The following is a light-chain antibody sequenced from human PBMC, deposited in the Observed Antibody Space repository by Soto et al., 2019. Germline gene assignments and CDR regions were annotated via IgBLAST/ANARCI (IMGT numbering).Light chain of an antibody. J-gene: IGLJ2*01. V-gene: IGLV4-69*01. CDR3: QTWGTGGVV. CDR1: SGHSYYA. Sequence: QPVLTQSPSASASLGASVKLTCTLSSGHSYYAIAWHQQHPEKGPRYLMKLNSDGSHSKGDGIPDRFSGSSSGAERYLTISSLQSEDEADYYCQTWGTGGVVFGGGTKLTVL. CDR2: LNSDGSH.